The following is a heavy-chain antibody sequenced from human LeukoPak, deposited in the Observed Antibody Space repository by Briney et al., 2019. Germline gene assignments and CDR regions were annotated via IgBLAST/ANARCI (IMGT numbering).Heavy chain of an antibody. CDR2: INHSGST. V-gene: IGHV4-34*01. D-gene: IGHD2-2*02. CDR1: GGSISTYY. Sequence: NPSETLSLTCTVSGGSISTYYWSWIRQPPGKGLEWIGEINHSGSTNYNPSLKSRVTISVDTSKNQFSLKLSSVTAADTAVYYCARPPYCSSTSCYRAWFDPWGQGTLVTVSS. J-gene: IGHJ5*02. CDR3: ARPPYCSSTSCYRAWFDP.